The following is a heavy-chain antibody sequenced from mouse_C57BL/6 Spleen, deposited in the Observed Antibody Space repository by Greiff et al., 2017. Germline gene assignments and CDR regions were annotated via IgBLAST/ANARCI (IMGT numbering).Heavy chain of an antibody. V-gene: IGHV5-17*01. CDR3: ARGLGPSWFAY. D-gene: IGHD4-1*01. J-gene: IGHJ3*01. CDR1: GFTFSDYG. CDR2: ISSGSSTI. Sequence: VMLVESGGGLVKPGGSLKLSCAASGFTFSDYGMHWVRQAPEKGLEWVAYISSGSSTIYYADKVKGRFTISRDNAKNTLFLQMTSLRSEDTAMYYCARGLGPSWFAYWGQGTLVTVSA.